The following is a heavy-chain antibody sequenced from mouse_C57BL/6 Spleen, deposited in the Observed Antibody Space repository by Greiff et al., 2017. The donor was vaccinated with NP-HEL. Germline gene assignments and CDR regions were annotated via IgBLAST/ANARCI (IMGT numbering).Heavy chain of an antibody. Sequence: DVQLVESGGGLVQPGGSLKLSCAASGFTFSDYGMAWVRQAPRKGPEWVAFISNLAYSIYYADTVTGRFTISRENAKNTLYLEMSSLRSEDTAMYYCARLGYYGREHFDVWGTGTTVTVSS. CDR1: GFTFSDYG. CDR2: ISNLAYSI. V-gene: IGHV5-15*01. J-gene: IGHJ1*03. D-gene: IGHD1-1*01. CDR3: ARLGYYGREHFDV.